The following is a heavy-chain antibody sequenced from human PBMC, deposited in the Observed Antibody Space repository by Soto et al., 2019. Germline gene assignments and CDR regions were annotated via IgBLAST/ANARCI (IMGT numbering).Heavy chain of an antibody. CDR3: ANDIHYSSAWYSYFDS. CDR1: GFTFSSYA. J-gene: IGHJ4*02. CDR2: ISGSGGST. Sequence: EEQLLESGGGLVQPGGSLRLSCAASGFTFSSYAMNWVRQAPGKGLEWVSAISGSGGSTYYSDSVKGRFTISSDNSKNPLYLQMTSLRAEDTAVYSCANDIHYSSAWYSYFDSWGQGTLVTVSS. D-gene: IGHD6-19*01. V-gene: IGHV3-23*01.